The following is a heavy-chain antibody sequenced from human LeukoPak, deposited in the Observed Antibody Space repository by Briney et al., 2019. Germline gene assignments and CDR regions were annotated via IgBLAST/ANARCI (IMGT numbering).Heavy chain of an antibody. CDR1: GGTFSSYA. D-gene: IGHD3-3*01. Sequence: GASVKVSCKASGGTFSSYAISWVRQAPGQGLEWMGGIIPIFGTANYAQKFQGRVTITTDESTSTAYMELSSLRSEDTAVYYCAMARRFLGEQSYYYYYMDVWGKGTTVTVSS. V-gene: IGHV1-69*05. J-gene: IGHJ6*03. CDR3: AMARRFLGEQSYYYYYMDV. CDR2: IIPIFGTA.